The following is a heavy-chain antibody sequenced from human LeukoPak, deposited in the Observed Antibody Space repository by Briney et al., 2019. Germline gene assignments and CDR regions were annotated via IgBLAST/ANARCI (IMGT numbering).Heavy chain of an antibody. CDR1: GYSFTTYW. Sequence: GESLKISRKGSGYSFTTYWIGWVRQMPGKGLEWMGIIYPGDSETRYSPSFQGQVTISADKSISTAYLQWSSLKASDTAIYYCVRSRGYSYGYSYYFDYWGQGTLVTVSS. CDR2: IYPGDSET. CDR3: VRSRGYSYGYSYYFDY. J-gene: IGHJ4*02. D-gene: IGHD5-18*01. V-gene: IGHV5-51*01.